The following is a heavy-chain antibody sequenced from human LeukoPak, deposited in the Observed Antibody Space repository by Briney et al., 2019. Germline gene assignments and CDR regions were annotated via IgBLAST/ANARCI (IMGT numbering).Heavy chain of an antibody. CDR2: MNPNSGNT. CDR3: ARGNGYVWGSYRYKVDV. Sequence: ASVKVSCKASGYTFTSYDINWVRQATGQGLEWMGWMNPNSGNTGYAQKFQGRVTITRNTSISTAYMELSSLRSEDTAVYYCARGNGYVWGSYRYKVDVWGKGTTVTVSS. V-gene: IGHV1-8*03. CDR1: GYTFTSYD. J-gene: IGHJ6*04. D-gene: IGHD3-16*02.